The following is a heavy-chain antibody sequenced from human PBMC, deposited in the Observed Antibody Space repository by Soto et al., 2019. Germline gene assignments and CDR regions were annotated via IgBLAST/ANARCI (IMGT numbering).Heavy chain of an antibody. CDR3: ARGLHYGDYEELCMDV. CDR2: IYYSGST. J-gene: IGHJ6*04. Sequence: SETLSLTCTVSGGSISSYYWSWIRQPPGKGLEWIGYIYYSGSTNYNPSLKSRVTISVDTSKNQFSLKLSSVTAADTAVYYCARGLHYGDYEELCMDVWGKGTTVTVSS. V-gene: IGHV4-59*01. CDR1: GGSISSYY. D-gene: IGHD4-17*01.